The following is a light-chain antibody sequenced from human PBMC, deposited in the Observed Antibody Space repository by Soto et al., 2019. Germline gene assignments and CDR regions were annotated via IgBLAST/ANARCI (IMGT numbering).Light chain of an antibody. V-gene: IGLV2-14*03. CDR2: DVS. CDR1: SSDIGGYDH. Sequence: ALTQPASVSGSPGQSITIPCTGTSSDIGGYDHVSWYQQHPGKAPKLMVYDVSNRPSGVSDRFSGSKSANTASLTISGLQAEDEADYYCNSYTTSSSLYVFGTGTKVTVL. CDR3: NSYTTSSSLYV. J-gene: IGLJ1*01.